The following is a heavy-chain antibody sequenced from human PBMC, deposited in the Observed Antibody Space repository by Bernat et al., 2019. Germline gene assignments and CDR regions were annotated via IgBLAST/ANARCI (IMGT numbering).Heavy chain of an antibody. D-gene: IGHD4-17*01. V-gene: IGHV1-2*02. CDR1: GYTFTGYY. J-gene: IGHJ3*02. CDR2: ITPKRGGT. Sequence: QVQLVQSGAEVKKPGASVKVSCKASGYTFTGYYMHLVRQAPGQGLEWMGWITPKRGGTKHAQKFQGGVTMTRDTSISTAYMELSRLRSDDTAVYYCARETRHVDYGDPDAFDIWGQGTMVTVSS. CDR3: ARETRHVDYGDPDAFDI.